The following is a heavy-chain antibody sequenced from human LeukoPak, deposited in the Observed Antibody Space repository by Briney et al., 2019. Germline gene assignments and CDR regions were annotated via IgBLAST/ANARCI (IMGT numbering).Heavy chain of an antibody. CDR1: TFTGXY. V-gene: IGHV1-8*01. J-gene: IGHJ5*02. CDR2: MNPHSGKT. Sequence: TFTGXYMHWVRQAPGQGLEWMGWMNPHSGKTGYAQNFQGRVTMTRDTSISTAYMELSSLRSEDTAVYYCAXXXXXXGXXXXDPWGQXTXVTVSS. CDR3: AXXXXXXGXXXXDP.